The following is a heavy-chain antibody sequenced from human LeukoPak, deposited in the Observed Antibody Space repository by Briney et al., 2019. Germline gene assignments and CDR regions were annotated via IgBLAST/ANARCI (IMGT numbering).Heavy chain of an antibody. CDR3: ARDKEARYDFWSGPPLNWFDP. D-gene: IGHD3-3*01. CDR1: GYTFTSYV. J-gene: IGHJ5*02. CDR2: ISGYNGNT. Sequence: ASVKVSCKASGYTFTSYVINWVRQAPGQGLEWVGWISGYNGNTKYAQKLQGRVTMTTDTSTSTAYMELRSLRSDDTAVYYCARDKEARYDFWSGPPLNWFDPWGQGTLVTVSS. V-gene: IGHV1-18*01.